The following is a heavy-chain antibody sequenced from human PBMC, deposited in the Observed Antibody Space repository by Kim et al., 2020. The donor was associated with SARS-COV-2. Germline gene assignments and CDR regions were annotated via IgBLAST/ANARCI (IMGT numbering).Heavy chain of an antibody. CDR3: ASYYDSSGYYWNYFEY. CDR1: GGSISSSSYY. J-gene: IGHJ4*02. Sequence: SETLSLTCTVSGGSISSSSYYWGWIRQPPGKGLEWIGSIYYSGSTYYNPSLKSRVTISVDTSKNQFSLKLSSVTAADTAVYYCASYYDSSGYYWNYFEYWGQGTLVTVSS. CDR2: IYYSGST. V-gene: IGHV4-39*01. D-gene: IGHD3-22*01.